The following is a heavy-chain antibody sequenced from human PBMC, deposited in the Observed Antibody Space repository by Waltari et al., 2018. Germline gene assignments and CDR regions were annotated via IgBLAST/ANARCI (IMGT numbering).Heavy chain of an antibody. J-gene: IGHJ6*02. D-gene: IGHD6-13*01. V-gene: IGHV1-58*01. Sequence: QKFQERVTITRDMSTSTAYMELSSLRSEDTAVYYCAAAGTYYYYGMDVWGQGTTVTVSS. CDR3: AAAGTYYYYGMDV.